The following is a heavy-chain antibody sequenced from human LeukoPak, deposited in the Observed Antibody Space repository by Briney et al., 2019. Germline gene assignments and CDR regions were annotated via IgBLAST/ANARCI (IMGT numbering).Heavy chain of an antibody. J-gene: IGHJ4*02. Sequence: SETLSLTCAVYGGSFSGYYWSWIRQPPGRGLEWIGEINHSGSTNYNPSLKSRVTISVDTSKNQFSLKLSSVTAADTAVYYCARQRFLEWYFDYWGQGTLVTVSS. CDR3: ARQRFLEWYFDY. CDR1: GGSFSGYY. V-gene: IGHV4-34*01. CDR2: INHSGST. D-gene: IGHD3-3*01.